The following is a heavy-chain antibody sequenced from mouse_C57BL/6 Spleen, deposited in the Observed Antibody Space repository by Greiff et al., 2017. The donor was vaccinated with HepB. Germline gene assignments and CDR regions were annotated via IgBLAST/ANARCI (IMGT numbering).Heavy chain of an antibody. CDR3: ARYYYGSSYDWYFDV. J-gene: IGHJ1*03. CDR2: IRSGSSTI. Sequence: EVHLVESGGGLVKPGGSLKLSCAASGFTFSDYGMHWVRQAPEKGLEWVAYIRSGSSTIYFADTVKGRFPISRDNAKNTLFLQLTSLRSEDTAMYYCARYYYGSSYDWYFDVWGTGTTVTVSS. D-gene: IGHD1-1*01. V-gene: IGHV5-17*01. CDR1: GFTFSDYG.